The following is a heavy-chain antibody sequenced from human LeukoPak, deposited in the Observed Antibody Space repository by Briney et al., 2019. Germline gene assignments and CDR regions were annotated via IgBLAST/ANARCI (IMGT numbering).Heavy chain of an antibody. CDR2: IYYSGST. CDR3: AREKAVVPAAPTTYYYYYMDV. J-gene: IGHJ6*03. D-gene: IGHD2-2*01. Sequence: SETLSLTCSVSGASISSYYWSWIRQPPGKGLEWIGNIYYSGSTDYNPSLKNRVTISVDTSKNQFSLKLSSVTAADTAVYYCAREKAVVPAAPTTYYYYYMDVWGKGTTVTVSS. CDR1: GASISSYY. V-gene: IGHV4-4*08.